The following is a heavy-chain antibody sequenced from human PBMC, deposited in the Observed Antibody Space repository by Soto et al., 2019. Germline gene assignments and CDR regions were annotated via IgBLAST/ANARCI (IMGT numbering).Heavy chain of an antibody. CDR3: ARSQGSSTSLEIYYYYYYGMDV. V-gene: IGHV1-69*01. Sequence: QVQLVQSGAEVKKPGSSVKVSCKASGGTFSSYAISWVRQAPGQGLEWMGGIIPISGTANYAQKFQGRVTITADGSTSTVSMELSSLRSEETAVYFCARSQGSSTSLEIYYYYYYGMDVWGQGTTVTVSS. D-gene: IGHD2-2*01. J-gene: IGHJ6*02. CDR1: GGTFSSYA. CDR2: IIPISGTA.